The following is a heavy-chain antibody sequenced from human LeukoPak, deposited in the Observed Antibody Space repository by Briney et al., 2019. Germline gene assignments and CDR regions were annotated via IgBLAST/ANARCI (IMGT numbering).Heavy chain of an antibody. D-gene: IGHD2-2*01. CDR3: ARHVVPAAQSSYMDV. Sequence: SETLSLTCAVSGYSISSGYYWGWIRQPPGKGLEWIGWIYHSGSTYYNPSLKNRVTISVDTSKDQFSVKLNSVTAADTSLYYCARHVVPAAQSSYMDVWGKGTTVTVSS. CDR1: GYSISSGYY. J-gene: IGHJ6*03. CDR2: IYHSGST. V-gene: IGHV4-38-2*01.